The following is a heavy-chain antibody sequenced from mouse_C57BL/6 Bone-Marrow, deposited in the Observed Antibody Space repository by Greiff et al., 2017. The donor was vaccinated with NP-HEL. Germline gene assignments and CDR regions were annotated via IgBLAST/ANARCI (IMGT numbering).Heavy chain of an antibody. CDR2: IDPSDSYN. V-gene: IGHV1-50*01. D-gene: IGHD1-1*01. J-gene: IGHJ3*01. Sequence: QVHVKQSGAELVKPGASVKLSCKASGYTFTTYWMQWVKQRPGQGLEWIGEIDPSDSYNNYNQKFKGKATLTVDTSSSTANMQLSSLTSEDSAVYYCARKAYYGRSYEFAYWGQGTLVTVTA. CDR1: GYTFTTYW. CDR3: ARKAYYGRSYEFAY.